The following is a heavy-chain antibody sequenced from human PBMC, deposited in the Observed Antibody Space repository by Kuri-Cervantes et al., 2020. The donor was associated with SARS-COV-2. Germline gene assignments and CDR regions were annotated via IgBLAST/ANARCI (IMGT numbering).Heavy chain of an antibody. CDR3: ASGYSIDY. V-gene: IGHV3-23*01. J-gene: IGHJ4*02. D-gene: IGHD3-22*01. Sequence: GGSLRLSCAASGFTFRGYAMSWVRQAPGKGLEWVSDISGSGGSTYYADSVKGRFTISRDNSKNTLYLQMNSLRAEDTAVYYCASGYSIDYWGQGTLVTVSS. CDR1: GFTFRGYA. CDR2: ISGSGGST.